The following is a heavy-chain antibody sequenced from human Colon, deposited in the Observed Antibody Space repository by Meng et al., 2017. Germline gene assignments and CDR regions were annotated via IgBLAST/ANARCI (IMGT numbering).Heavy chain of an antibody. J-gene: IGHJ3*02. CDR3: THPLIVGAANALDI. V-gene: IGHV3-7*01. D-gene: IGHD1-26*01. Sequence: GGSLRLSCAVSGFPFSNYWMSWVRQAPGKGLEWVANINQDASSKDYVASVKGRFTIFRDNAKNSLYLQMNSLRAEDTAVYYCTHPLIVGAANALDIWGPGTMVTVSS. CDR2: INQDASSK. CDR1: GFPFSNYW.